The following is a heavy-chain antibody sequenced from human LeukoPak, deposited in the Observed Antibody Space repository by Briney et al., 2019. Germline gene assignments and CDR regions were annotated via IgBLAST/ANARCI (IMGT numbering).Heavy chain of an antibody. J-gene: IGHJ3*02. V-gene: IGHV3-74*01. CDR2: IYTDGTTK. D-gene: IGHD2-21*02. Sequence: GGSLRLSCAASGFAFSRYWMHWIRPAPGKGLVWVSAIYTDGTTKRYADSVKGRFTISRDNAKNTLYLQMNSLSVEDTAVCYCASLVVTDDWAFDIWGQGTMVTVSS. CDR1: GFAFSRYW. CDR3: ASLVVTDDWAFDI.